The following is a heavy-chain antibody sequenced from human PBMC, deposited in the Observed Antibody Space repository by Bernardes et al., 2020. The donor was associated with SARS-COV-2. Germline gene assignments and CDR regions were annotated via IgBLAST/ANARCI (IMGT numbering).Heavy chain of an antibody. J-gene: IGHJ4*02. CDR1: GYSFTSYW. Sequence: GESLKISCKGSGYSFTSYWIGWVRQMPGKGLEWMGIIYPGDSDTRYSPSFQGQVTISADKSISTAYLQWSSLKASDTAMYYCARRRNDDFWSGYPSYYFDYWGQGTLVTVSS. CDR3: ARRRNDDFWSGYPSYYFDY. V-gene: IGHV5-51*01. CDR2: IYPGDSDT. D-gene: IGHD3-3*01.